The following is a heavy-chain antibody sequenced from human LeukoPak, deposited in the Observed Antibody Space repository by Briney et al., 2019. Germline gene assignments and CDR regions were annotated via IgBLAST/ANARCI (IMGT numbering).Heavy chain of an antibody. J-gene: IGHJ4*02. CDR3: AGGDRNGWYFYY. CDR2: ISYDGSNK. Sequence: GGSLRLSCAASGFTFSSYGIHWVRQAPGKGLEWVAVISYDGSNKYYADSVKGRFTISRDNAKNSLYLQMSSLRAEDTALYLCAGGDRNGWYFYYWGQGTLVTVSS. CDR1: GFTFSSYG. V-gene: IGHV3-30*03. D-gene: IGHD6-19*01.